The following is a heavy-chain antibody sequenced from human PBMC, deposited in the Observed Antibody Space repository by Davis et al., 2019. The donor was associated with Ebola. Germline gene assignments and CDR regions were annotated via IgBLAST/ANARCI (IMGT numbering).Heavy chain of an antibody. Sequence: MPSETLSLTCTVSGGSIRNSFWSWIRQPPWKGLEWIGYIFSTGSTNYNPSLKSRVTISVDTSKDQFSLKLSSVTAADTAVYYCARWGGVATIEDYYYYGMDVWGQGTTVTVSS. CDR2: IFSTGST. D-gene: IGHD5-24*01. CDR1: GGSIRNSF. J-gene: IGHJ6*02. CDR3: ARWGGVATIEDYYYYGMDV. V-gene: IGHV4-59*08.